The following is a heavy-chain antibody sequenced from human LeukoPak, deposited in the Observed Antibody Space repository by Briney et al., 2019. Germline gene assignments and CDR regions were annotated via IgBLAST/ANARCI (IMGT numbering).Heavy chain of an antibody. J-gene: IGHJ4*02. D-gene: IGHD3-22*01. CDR3: AGGRYYDSSGYPD. Sequence: TSETLSLTCTVSGGSISSSYWSWIRQPPGKGLEWIGYIYYSGNTNYNPSLKSRVTISVDTSKNQFSLKLTSVTAADTAVYYCAGGRYYDSSGYPDWGQGTLVTVSS. CDR1: GGSISSSY. V-gene: IGHV4-59*01. CDR2: IYYSGNT.